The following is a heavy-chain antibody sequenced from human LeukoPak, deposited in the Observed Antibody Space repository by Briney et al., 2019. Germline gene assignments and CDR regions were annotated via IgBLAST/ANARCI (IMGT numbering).Heavy chain of an antibody. Sequence: PGGSLRLSCAASGFTFSSYSMNWVRQAPGKGLEWVSSISSSNSYIYYADSVKGRFTISRDNAKNSLYLQMNSLRAEDTAVYYCATGWSIDYWGQGTLVTVSS. J-gene: IGHJ4*02. CDR3: ATGWSIDY. CDR2: ISSSNSYI. CDR1: GFTFSSYS. V-gene: IGHV3-21*01.